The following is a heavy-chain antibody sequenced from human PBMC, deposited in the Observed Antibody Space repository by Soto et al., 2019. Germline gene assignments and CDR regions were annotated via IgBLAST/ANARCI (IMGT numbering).Heavy chain of an antibody. CDR2: ISGSGGST. V-gene: IGHV3-23*01. CDR1: GFTFSNSA. Sequence: GGSLRLSCAASGFTFSNSAMSWVRQAPGKGLQWVSTISGSGGSTYYADSVKGRFTISRDNSKNTLYLQMNSLRAEDTAVYYCAKLSGYYFSTLDYWGQGTLVTVSS. J-gene: IGHJ4*02. D-gene: IGHD3-3*01. CDR3: AKLSGYYFSTLDY.